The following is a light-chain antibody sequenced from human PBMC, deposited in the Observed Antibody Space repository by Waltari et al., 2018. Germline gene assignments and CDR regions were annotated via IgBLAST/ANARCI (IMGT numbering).Light chain of an antibody. V-gene: IGKV1-39*01. J-gene: IGKJ2*01. Sequence: DIHMTQPPSSLSASLGDSVTITCRASQSISSYLNWYQQKPGKAPKLMIYAASSLLSGLPSRFSGSGSGTDFTLTISSLQTEDFATYYCQQSYSTPYTFGQGTKLEIK. CDR1: QSISSY. CDR2: AAS. CDR3: QQSYSTPYT.